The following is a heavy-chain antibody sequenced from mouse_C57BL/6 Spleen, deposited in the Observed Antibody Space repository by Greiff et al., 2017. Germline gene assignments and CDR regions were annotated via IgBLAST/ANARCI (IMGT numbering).Heavy chain of an antibody. CDR1: GFTFSSYT. J-gene: IGHJ3*01. Sequence: EVQVVESGGGLVKPGGSLKLSCAASGFTFSSYTMSWVRQTPEKRLEWVATISGGGGNTYYPDSVKGRFTISRDNAKNTLYLQMSSLRSEDTALYYCARHKSNPFAYWGQGTLVTVSA. CDR3: ARHKSNPFAY. D-gene: IGHD2-5*01. CDR2: ISGGGGNT. V-gene: IGHV5-9*01.